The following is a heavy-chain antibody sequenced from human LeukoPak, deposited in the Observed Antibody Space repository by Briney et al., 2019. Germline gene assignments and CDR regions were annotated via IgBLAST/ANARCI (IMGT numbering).Heavy chain of an antibody. CDR2: IYGGGTT. V-gene: IGHV3-53*01. Sequence: GGSLRLSCAASGFTVSSNYMSWVSQAPGKGLEWVSVIYGGGTTYYADSVKGRFTISRDNSKNTLYLQMNSLRAEDTAVYYCARGSSSSWGYFDYWGQGTLVTVSS. D-gene: IGHD6-6*01. CDR3: ARGSSSSWGYFDY. J-gene: IGHJ4*02. CDR1: GFTVSSNY.